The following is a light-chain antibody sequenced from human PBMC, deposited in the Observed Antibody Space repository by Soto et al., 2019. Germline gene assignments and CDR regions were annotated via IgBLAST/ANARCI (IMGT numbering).Light chain of an antibody. Sequence: EPASISCRSSRSLLSSNGYXYLXXYXXKXGXXXQXXXYLGSNRASGVPDRFSGSGSGTDFTLKISRVEAEDVGVYYCAQGLQTPLTFGGGTKVDIK. CDR3: AQGLQTPLT. J-gene: IGKJ4*01. CDR2: LGS. V-gene: IGKV2-28*01. CDR1: RSLLSSNGYXY.